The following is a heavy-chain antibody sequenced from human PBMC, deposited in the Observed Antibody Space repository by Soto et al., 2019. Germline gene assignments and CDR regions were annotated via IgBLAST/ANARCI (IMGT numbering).Heavy chain of an antibody. V-gene: IGHV4-30-2*01. CDR3: SKVQGPLNPFTL. CDR1: GGSISSGGYS. J-gene: IGHJ4*02. Sequence: SETLSLTCAVSGGSISSGGYSWSWIRQPPGKGLEWIGYMYHSGSTYYNPSLKSRGTISVDRPKNQFSLKLSSVTAADTAVYYCSKVQGPLNPFTLWSQGT. CDR2: MYHSGST.